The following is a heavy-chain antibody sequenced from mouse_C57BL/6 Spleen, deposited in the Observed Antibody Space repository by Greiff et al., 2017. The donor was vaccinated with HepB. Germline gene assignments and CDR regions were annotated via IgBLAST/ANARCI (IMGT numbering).Heavy chain of an antibody. J-gene: IGHJ2*01. CDR1: GFTFSSYG. CDR2: ISSGGSYT. V-gene: IGHV5-6*01. Sequence: EVHLVESGGDLVKPGGSLKLSCAASGFTFSSYGMSWVRQTPDKRLEWVATISSGGSYTYYPDSVKGRFTISRDNAKNTLYLQMSSLKSEDTAMYYCARNGQLAYFDYWGQGTTLTVSS. D-gene: IGHD4-1*02. CDR3: ARNGQLAYFDY.